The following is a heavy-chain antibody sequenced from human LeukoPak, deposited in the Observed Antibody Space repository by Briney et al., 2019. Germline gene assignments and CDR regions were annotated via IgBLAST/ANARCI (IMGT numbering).Heavy chain of an antibody. CDR1: GFTFRSYW. V-gene: IGHV3-74*01. J-gene: IGHJ4*02. CDR2: INSDGSST. CDR3: AREGILNYFDY. Sequence: GGSLRLSCAASGFTFRSYWMHWVRQAPGKGLVCVSRINSDGSSTNYADSVKGRFTISRDNAKNTLYLQMKSLRAEDTAVYFCAREGILNYFDYWGQGTLVTVSS.